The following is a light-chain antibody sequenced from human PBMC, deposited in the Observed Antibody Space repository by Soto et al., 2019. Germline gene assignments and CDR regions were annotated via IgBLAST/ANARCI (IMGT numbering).Light chain of an antibody. CDR2: GAS. CDR1: QSVSSNY. V-gene: IGKV3-20*01. Sequence: EIVLTQSPGTLSLSPGERATLSCRASQSVSSNYLAWYQHKPGQAPRLLIYGASSRATGIPDRFRGSGSGTDFTLTINTLKPEDFAVYYCQQYSNSLYTFVQGTKLEIK. CDR3: QQYSNSLYT. J-gene: IGKJ2*01.